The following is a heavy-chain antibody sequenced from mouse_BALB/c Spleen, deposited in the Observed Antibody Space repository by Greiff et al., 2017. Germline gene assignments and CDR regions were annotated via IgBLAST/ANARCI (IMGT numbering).Heavy chain of an antibody. Sequence: VKLQQSGAELMKPGASVKISCKATGYTFSSYWIEWVKQRPGHGLEWIGEILPGSGSTNYNEKFKGKATFTADTSSNTAYMQLSSLTSEDSAVYYCARRDYRYDWFAYWGQGTLVTVSA. D-gene: IGHD2-14*01. V-gene: IGHV1-9*01. CDR2: ILPGSGST. CDR3: ARRDYRYDWFAY. CDR1: GYTFSSYW. J-gene: IGHJ3*01.